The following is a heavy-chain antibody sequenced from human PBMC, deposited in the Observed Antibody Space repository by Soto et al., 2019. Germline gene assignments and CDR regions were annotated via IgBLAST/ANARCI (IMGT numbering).Heavy chain of an antibody. V-gene: IGHV1-69*13. CDR1: GGTFSSYA. Sequence: ASVKVSCKASGGTFSSYAISWVRQAPGQGLEWMGGIIPIFGTANYAQKFQGRVTITADESTSTAYMELSSLRSEDTAVYYCAREVPQWLVRDYYYGMDVWGQGTTVTVSS. CDR2: IIPIFGTA. CDR3: AREVPQWLVRDYYYGMDV. D-gene: IGHD6-19*01. J-gene: IGHJ6*02.